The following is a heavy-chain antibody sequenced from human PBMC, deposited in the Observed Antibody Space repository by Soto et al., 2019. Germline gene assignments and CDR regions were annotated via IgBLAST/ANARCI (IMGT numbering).Heavy chain of an antibody. V-gene: IGHV4-34*08. CDR1: GGNFSGYD. J-gene: IGHJ6*02. CDR2: INHSGST. Sequence: SVTQSVTCAVEGGNFSGYDWTWIRKHPGTGLEWIGEINHSGSTNYNPSLKSRVTISVDTSKNQFSLKLSSVTAADTAVYYCATTVPTSLVPRYYYYGMDVWGQGTTVTVSS. D-gene: IGHD4-4*01. CDR3: ATTVPTSLVPRYYYYGMDV.